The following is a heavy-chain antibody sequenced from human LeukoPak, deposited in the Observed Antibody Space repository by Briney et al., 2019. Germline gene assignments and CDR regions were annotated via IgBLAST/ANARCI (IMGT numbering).Heavy chain of an antibody. D-gene: IGHD3-10*01. CDR2: IRYDGGNK. J-gene: IGHJ4*02. CDR1: GFTFSSYG. V-gene: IGHV3-30*02. CDR3: AKDQPGYGSVDC. Sequence: GGSLRLSCAASGFTFSSYGMHWVRQAPGKGLEWVAFIRYDGGNKYYADSVKGRFTISRDNSKNTLYLQMNSLRAEDTAVYYCAKDQPGYGSVDCWGQGTLVTVSS.